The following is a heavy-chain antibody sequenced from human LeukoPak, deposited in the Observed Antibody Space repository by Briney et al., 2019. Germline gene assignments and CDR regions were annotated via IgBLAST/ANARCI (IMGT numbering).Heavy chain of an antibody. CDR1: GYTFTSCG. CDR2: INTYNGNT. CDR3: ARDEGSSYSSRWYPPGH. V-gene: IGHV1-18*01. D-gene: IGHD6-13*01. Sequence: ASVTVSCKASGYTFTSCGISWVRQAPGQGLAWMGWINTYNGNTNYTQKLQGRVTMTIDTSTRTAYMELRSLRSDDTAVYYCARDEGSSYSSRWYPPGHWGQGTLVTVSS. J-gene: IGHJ1*01.